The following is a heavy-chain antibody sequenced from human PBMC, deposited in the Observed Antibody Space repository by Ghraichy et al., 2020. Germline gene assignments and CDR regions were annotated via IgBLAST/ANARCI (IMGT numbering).Heavy chain of an antibody. D-gene: IGHD3-22*01. V-gene: IGHV3-30-3*01. CDR3: ARDGWLLLIAYYFDY. CDR2: ISYDGSNK. CDR1: GFTFSSYA. Sequence: GGSLRLSCAASGFTFSSYAMHWVRQAPGKGLEWVAVISYDGSNKYYADSVKGRFTISRDNSKNTLYLQMNSLRAEDTAVYYCARDGWLLLIAYYFDYWGQGTLVTVSS. J-gene: IGHJ4*02.